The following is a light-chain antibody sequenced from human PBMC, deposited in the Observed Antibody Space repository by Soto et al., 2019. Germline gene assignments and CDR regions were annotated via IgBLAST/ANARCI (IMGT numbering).Light chain of an antibody. CDR1: SSDVGGYDY. CDR3: TSYTSSRTVI. J-gene: IGLJ2*01. V-gene: IGLV2-14*01. Sequence: QSALTQPASVSGSPGQSITISCTGTSSDVGGYDYVSWYQQHPGKAPQLMISEVSNRPSGVSNRFSGSKSGNTASLTISGLQDEDEADYYCTSYTSSRTVIFGGGTKLTVL. CDR2: EVS.